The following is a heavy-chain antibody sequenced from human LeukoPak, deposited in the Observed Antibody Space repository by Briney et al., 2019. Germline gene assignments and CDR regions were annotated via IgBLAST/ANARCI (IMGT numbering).Heavy chain of an antibody. CDR1: GYSFTSYW. V-gene: IGHV5-51*01. CDR3: ARTYSDGDYYMDV. J-gene: IGHJ6*03. Sequence: GESLKIFCKGSGYSFTSYWIGWVRQMPGKGLEWMGIIYPGDSDTRYSPSFQGQVTISADKSISTAYLQWSSLKASDTAMYYCARTYSDGDYYMDVWGKGTTVTVSS. CDR2: IYPGDSDT. D-gene: IGHD4-17*01.